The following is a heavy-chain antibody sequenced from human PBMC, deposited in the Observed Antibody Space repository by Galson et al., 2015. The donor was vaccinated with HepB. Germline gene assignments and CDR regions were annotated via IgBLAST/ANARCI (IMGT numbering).Heavy chain of an antibody. D-gene: IGHD2-15*01. CDR1: AITFSSYA. V-gene: IGHV3-33*01. CDR3: ASDYCRGGNCYPYYFDY. J-gene: IGHJ4*02. Sequence: SLRLSCAASAITFSSYAMHWVRQAPGKGPEWVAIIWYDGSKKYYADSVMGRFTISRDNSKNTLYLQMNSLRAEDTAVYYCASDYCRGGNCYPYYFDYWGRGTLVTVSS. CDR2: IWYDGSKK.